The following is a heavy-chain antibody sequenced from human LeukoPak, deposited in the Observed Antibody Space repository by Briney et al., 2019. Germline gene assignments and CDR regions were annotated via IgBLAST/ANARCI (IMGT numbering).Heavy chain of an antibody. J-gene: IGHJ4*02. CDR2: ISSSGSTI. CDR3: ARDLDSYPPAVNSGAPDY. D-gene: IGHD4-17*01. Sequence: GGSLRLSCAASRFTFSNFAMSWIRQAPGKGLEWVSYISSSGSTIYYADSVKGRFTISRDNAKNSLYLQMNSLRAEDTAVYYCARDLDSYPPAVNSGAPDYWGQGTLVTVSS. CDR1: RFTFSNFA. V-gene: IGHV3-11*01.